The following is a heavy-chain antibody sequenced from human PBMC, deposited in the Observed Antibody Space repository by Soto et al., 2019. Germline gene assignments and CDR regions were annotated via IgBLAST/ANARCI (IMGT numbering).Heavy chain of an antibody. CDR1: GYTLTELS. V-gene: IGHV1-24*01. D-gene: IGHD6-19*01. J-gene: IGHJ4*02. CDR2: FDPEDGET. Sequence: ASVKVSCKVSGYTLTELSMHWVRQAPGKGLEWMGGFDPEDGETIYAQKFQGRVTMTEDTSTDTAYMELSSLRSEDTAVYYCATVSAVAGYFDYWGQGTLVTVS. CDR3: ATVSAVAGYFDY.